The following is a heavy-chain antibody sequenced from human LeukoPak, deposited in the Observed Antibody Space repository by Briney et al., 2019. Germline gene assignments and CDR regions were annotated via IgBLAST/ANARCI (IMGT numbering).Heavy chain of an antibody. V-gene: IGHV3-30*04. J-gene: IGHJ4*02. CDR1: GFTFSSYA. CDR2: ISYDGSNK. D-gene: IGHD2-21*02. CDR3: ARDYCGGDCYSGADY. Sequence: PGGSLRLSCAASGFTFSSYAMHWVRQAPGKGLEGVAVISYDGSNKYYADSVKGRFTISRDNSKNTLYLQMNSLRAEDTAVYYCARDYCGGDCYSGADYWGQGTLVTVSS.